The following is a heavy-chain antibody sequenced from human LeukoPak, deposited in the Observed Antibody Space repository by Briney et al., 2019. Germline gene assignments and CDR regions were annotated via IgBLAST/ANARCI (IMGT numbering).Heavy chain of an antibody. V-gene: IGHV4-39*01. CDR3: ATHPGYGDYYFDY. D-gene: IGHD4-17*01. Sequence: SETLSLTCSVSGGSISSSSYYWGWIRQPPGKGLEWIGSIYYRGSTYYNPSLESRVTISVDTSKNQFSLKVSSVTAADTAVFYCATHPGYGDYYFDYWGQGTLVTVSS. J-gene: IGHJ4*02. CDR2: IYYRGST. CDR1: GGSISSSSYY.